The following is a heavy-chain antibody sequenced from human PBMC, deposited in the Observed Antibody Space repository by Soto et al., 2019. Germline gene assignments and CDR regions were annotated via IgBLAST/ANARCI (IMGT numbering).Heavy chain of an antibody. J-gene: IGHJ4*02. CDR1: GYTFTRYA. CDR3: ARDESD. Sequence: QVQLVQSGAEVKKPGASVKISCKASGYTFTRYAIHWVRQAPGQSLEWMVWINAGKGNTKYSQKFQDRVTITRDTSASTDYMELSSLRSEDTAVYYCARDESDWGQGTLVTVSS. CDR2: INAGKGNT. V-gene: IGHV1-3*01. D-gene: IGHD2-21*01.